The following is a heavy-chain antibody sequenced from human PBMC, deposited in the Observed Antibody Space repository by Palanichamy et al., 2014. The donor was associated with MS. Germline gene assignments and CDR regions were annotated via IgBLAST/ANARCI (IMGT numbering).Heavy chain of an antibody. D-gene: IGHD4-17*01. CDR2: ISGSGGST. Sequence: EVQLLEVWGRAWYSLGGPVRLSCAASAFTFRSYAMNWVRQAPGKGLEWVSAISGSGGSTYYADSVKGRFTISRDNSKNTLSLQMNSLRGEDTAVYYCARGATVTTFDFFDSWGQGTLVTVSS. J-gene: IGHJ4*02. CDR3: ARGATVTTFDFFDS. CDR1: AFTFRSYA. V-gene: IGHV3-23*01.